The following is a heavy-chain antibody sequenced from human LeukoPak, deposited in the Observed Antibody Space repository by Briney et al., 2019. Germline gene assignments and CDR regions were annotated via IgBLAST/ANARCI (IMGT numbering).Heavy chain of an antibody. CDR3: ASKSAARDPIDY. Sequence: SETLSLTCTVSGGSISSGGYYWSWIRQHPGKGLEWIGYIYYSGSTYYNPSLKSRVTISVDTSKNQFSLKLSSVTAADTAVYYCASKSAARDPIDYWGQGTLVTVSS. CDR1: GGSISSGGYY. V-gene: IGHV4-31*03. J-gene: IGHJ4*02. D-gene: IGHD2-2*01. CDR2: IYYSGST.